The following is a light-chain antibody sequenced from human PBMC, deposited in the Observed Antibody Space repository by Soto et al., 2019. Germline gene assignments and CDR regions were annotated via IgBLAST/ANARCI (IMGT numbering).Light chain of an antibody. J-gene: IGKJ2*01. Sequence: IVLTQSPGTLSLSPGERGALSCRASQSVSSNYVAWYQQKPGQAPRLLIYGASSRPGGIPDRFSGSGSGTDFTLTIPRLEPEDFAVYYCQQYGSSPYTFGQGTKVDIK. CDR3: QQYGSSPYT. V-gene: IGKV3-20*01. CDR2: GAS. CDR1: QSVSSNY.